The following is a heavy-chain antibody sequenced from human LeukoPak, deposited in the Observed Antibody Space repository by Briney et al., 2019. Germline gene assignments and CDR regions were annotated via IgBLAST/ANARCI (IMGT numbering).Heavy chain of an antibody. D-gene: IGHD2-2*01. CDR1: GGSFSGYY. CDR2: INHSGST. V-gene: IGHV4-34*01. CDR3: ARLLGVPAAIARYYYYGMDV. Sequence: SETLSLTCAVYGGSFSGYYWSWIRQPPGKGLEWIGEINHSGSTNNNPSLKSRVTISVDTSKNQFSLKLSSVTAADTAVYYCARLLGVPAAIARYYYYGMDVWGQGTTVTVSS. J-gene: IGHJ6*02.